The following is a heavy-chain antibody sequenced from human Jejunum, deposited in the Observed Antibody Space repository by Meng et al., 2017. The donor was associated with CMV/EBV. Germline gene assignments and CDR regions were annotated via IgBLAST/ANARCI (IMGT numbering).Heavy chain of an antibody. CDR1: GSISSYY. Sequence: GSISSYYWSWIRQPPGKGLEWIGYIYYSGSTNYNPSLKSRVTISVDTSKNQFSLKLSSVIAADTAVYYCARDHSNYKDYYYYGMDVWGQGTTVTVSS. CDR3: ARDHSNYKDYYYYGMDV. V-gene: IGHV4-59*01. J-gene: IGHJ6*02. CDR2: IYYSGST. D-gene: IGHD4-11*01.